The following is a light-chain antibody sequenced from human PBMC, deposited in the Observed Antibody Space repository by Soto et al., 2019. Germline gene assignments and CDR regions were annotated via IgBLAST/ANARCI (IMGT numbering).Light chain of an antibody. V-gene: IGKV1-5*03. CDR1: QSISRQ. CDR2: QAS. Sequence: DIQMTQSPSTLSASVGDRVSITCRASQSISRQLAWYQQKPGKAPNLLIYQASNLKSGVPSRFSGTGSGTEFTLTISSLQPDDFASYYCQQYDSYPFTFGGGTKVEI. J-gene: IGKJ4*01. CDR3: QQYDSYPFT.